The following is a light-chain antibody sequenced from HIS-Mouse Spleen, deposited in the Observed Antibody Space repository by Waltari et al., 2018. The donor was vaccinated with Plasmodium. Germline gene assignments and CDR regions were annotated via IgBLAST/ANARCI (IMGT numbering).Light chain of an antibody. V-gene: IGLV2-11*01. Sequence: QSPLTQPRSVSGSPGQSVTISCTDTSTDVGGYNYVSWYQQHPGKAPKLMIYDVSKRPSGVPDRFSGSKSGNTASLTISGLQAEDEADYYCCSYAGSYTFVFGTGTKVTVL. J-gene: IGLJ1*01. CDR1: STDVGGYNY. CDR2: DVS. CDR3: CSYAGSYTFV.